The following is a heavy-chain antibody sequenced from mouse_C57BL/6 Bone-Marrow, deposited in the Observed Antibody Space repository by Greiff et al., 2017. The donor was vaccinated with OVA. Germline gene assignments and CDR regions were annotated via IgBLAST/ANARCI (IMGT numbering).Heavy chain of an antibody. Sequence: QVQLKQSGAELVRPGASVTLSCKASGYTFTDYEMHWVKQTPVHGLEWIGAIDPETGGTAYNQKFKGKAILTADKSSSTAYMELRSLTSEDSAVYYCTSGYDGYFYFDYWGQGTTLTVSS. CDR1: GYTFTDYE. CDR2: IDPETGGT. CDR3: TSGYDGYFYFDY. V-gene: IGHV1-15*01. J-gene: IGHJ2*01. D-gene: IGHD2-3*01.